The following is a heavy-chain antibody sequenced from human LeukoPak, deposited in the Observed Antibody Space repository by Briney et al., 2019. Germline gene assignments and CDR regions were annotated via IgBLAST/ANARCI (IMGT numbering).Heavy chain of an antibody. CDR2: MNPNSGNT. D-gene: IGHD3-22*01. CDR1: GYTFTSYD. Sequence: ASVKVSCKASGYTFTSYDINWVRQATGQGLEWMGWMNPNSGNTGYAQKFQGRVTMTRNTSISTAYMELSSLRSEDTAVYYCAKYRGKVGYDSSGYLDYWGQGTLVTVSS. CDR3: AKYRGKVGYDSSGYLDY. J-gene: IGHJ4*02. V-gene: IGHV1-8*01.